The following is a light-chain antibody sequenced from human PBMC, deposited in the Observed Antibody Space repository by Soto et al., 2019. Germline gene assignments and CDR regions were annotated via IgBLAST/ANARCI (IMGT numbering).Light chain of an antibody. CDR3: QQFNSYPLT. CDR1: HGISSY. V-gene: IGKV1-9*01. CDR2: DAS. Sequence: IQLTQSASSLSASIGDRVTITCRASHGISSYLALYQQKPGKAPKLLIHDASTLQSGVPSRFSGSGSGTDFILTISSLQPEDFATYYCQQFNSYPLTFGGGTKVDTK. J-gene: IGKJ4*01.